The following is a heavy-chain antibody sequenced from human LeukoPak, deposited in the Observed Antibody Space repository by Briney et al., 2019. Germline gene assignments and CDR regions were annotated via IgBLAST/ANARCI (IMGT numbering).Heavy chain of an antibody. J-gene: IGHJ4*02. V-gene: IGHV4-61*01. CDR3: ARERGYSYGQNFDY. D-gene: IGHD5-18*01. CDR1: GGSVRSGRYY. CDR2: IYYNGTT. Sequence: SETLSLTCTVSGGSVRSGRYYWSWIRQPPGKGLEWIGYIYYNGTTNYNPSLKSRVTISEDTSKNQFSLKLSSVTAADTAVYYCARERGYSYGQNFDYWGQGTLVTVSS.